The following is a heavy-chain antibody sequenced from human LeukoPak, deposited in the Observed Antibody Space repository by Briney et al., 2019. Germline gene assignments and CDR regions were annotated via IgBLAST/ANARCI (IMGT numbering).Heavy chain of an antibody. V-gene: IGHV4-38-2*02. CDR1: GYSISSGYY. J-gene: IGHJ4*02. CDR2: IYHSGST. CDR3: ARGDTAMVTGFDY. Sequence: SETLSLTCTVSGYSISSGYYWGWIRQPPGKGLEWIGSIYHSGSTYYNPSLKSRVTISVDTSKNQFSLKLSSVTAADTAVYYCARGDTAMVTGFDYWGRGTLVTVSS. D-gene: IGHD5-18*01.